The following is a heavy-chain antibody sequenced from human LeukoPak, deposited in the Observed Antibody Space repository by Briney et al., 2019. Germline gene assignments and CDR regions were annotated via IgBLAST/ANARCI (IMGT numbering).Heavy chain of an antibody. CDR1: GFPISSYW. J-gene: IGHJ3*02. CDR3: ARGPTDFDASDI. CDR2: IKHDSSET. V-gene: IGHV3-7*01. Sequence: PGGSLRLSCAASGFPISSYWMSWVRQVPGKGLESVAHIKHDSSETYYVDTVRGRFFISRDNAKNSLYLQMNSLRVEDTAVYHCARGPTDFDASDIWGHGTLVTVSS.